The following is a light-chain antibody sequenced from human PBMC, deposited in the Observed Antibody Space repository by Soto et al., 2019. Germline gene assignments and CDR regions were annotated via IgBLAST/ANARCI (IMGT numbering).Light chain of an antibody. CDR3: QHYITSLTT. CDR2: KAS. J-gene: IGKJ1*01. Sequence: DIQMTQSPSTLSASVGDRVTITCRASESISTWLAWYQQKPGKAPNLLIYKASSLESGVPSRFSGSGSGTDFTLTISRLEPEDFAVYYCQHYITSLTTFGQGTKVDIK. CDR1: ESISTW. V-gene: IGKV1-5*03.